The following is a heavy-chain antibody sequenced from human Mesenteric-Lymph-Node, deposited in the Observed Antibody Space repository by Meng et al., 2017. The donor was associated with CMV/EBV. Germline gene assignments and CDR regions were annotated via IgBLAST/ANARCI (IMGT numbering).Heavy chain of an antibody. V-gene: IGHV3-72*01. Sequence: GESLKISCAASGFTFSDHYMDWVRQAPGKGLEWVGRIRNKGKSYTTEYAASVKGRFTISRDDSKNSLYLQMNSLRAEDTAVYYCAKVVAHYDNSGYEFDYWGQGTLVTVSS. CDR3: AKVVAHYDNSGYEFDY. J-gene: IGHJ4*02. D-gene: IGHD3-22*01. CDR2: IRNKGKSYTT. CDR1: GFTFSDHY.